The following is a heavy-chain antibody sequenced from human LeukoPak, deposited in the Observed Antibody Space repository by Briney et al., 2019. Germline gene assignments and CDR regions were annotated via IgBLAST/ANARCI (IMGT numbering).Heavy chain of an antibody. V-gene: IGHV3-23*01. J-gene: IGHJ1*01. Sequence: GGSLRLSCAASGFTFTSYAMSWVRQAPGKGLEWVSVISGSGGSTYYADSVKGRFTISRDNSKNTLYLQMNSLRAEDTAVYYCAKDRTAYLPAEYFQHWGQGTLVTVSP. CDR2: ISGSGGST. CDR3: AKDRTAYLPAEYFQH. D-gene: IGHD3/OR15-3a*01. CDR1: GFTFTSYA.